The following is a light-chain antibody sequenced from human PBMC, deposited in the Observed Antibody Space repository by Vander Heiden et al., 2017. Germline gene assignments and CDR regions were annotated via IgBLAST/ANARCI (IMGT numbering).Light chain of an antibody. V-gene: IGLV2-14*01. CDR3: SSYTNSNTLVV. Sequence: HSPLTLPPSLSGSPGQSLPISCTATSSDVGGYNYLSGYQQHPGNAPKHMIYEVSNRPSGVSNRFSGSRSGNTASLTISGLQAEDEADYYCSSYTNSNTLVVFGTGTKVTVL. CDR1: SSDVGGYNY. J-gene: IGLJ1*01. CDR2: EVS.